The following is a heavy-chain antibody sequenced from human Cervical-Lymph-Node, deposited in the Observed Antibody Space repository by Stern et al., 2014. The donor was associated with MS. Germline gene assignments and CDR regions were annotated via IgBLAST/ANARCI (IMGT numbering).Heavy chain of an antibody. CDR2: IHNSGTT. V-gene: IGHV4-30-4*01. CDR3: SRDADGYSLVFGY. J-gene: IGHJ4*02. Sequence: VQLVESGPGLVKPSQTLSLTCAVTGGSISRAEYYWSWIRQSPGEGLEWIGYIHNSGTTYYHPSLKSRVTISVATSKNQFSLKLRSVTAADTAVYYCSRDADGYSLVFGYWGRGTLVTVSS. D-gene: IGHD5-24*01. CDR1: GGSISRAEYY.